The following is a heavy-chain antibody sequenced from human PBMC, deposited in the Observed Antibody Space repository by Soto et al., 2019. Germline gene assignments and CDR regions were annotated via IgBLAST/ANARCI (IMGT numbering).Heavy chain of an antibody. Sequence: GASVKVSCTASGYTFTSYDINWVRQATGQGLEWMGWMNPNSGNTGYAQKFQGRVTMTRNTSISTAYMELSSLRSEDTAVYYCAREGRYSYGYPYYYYGMDVWGQGTTVTVSS. V-gene: IGHV1-8*01. J-gene: IGHJ6*02. CDR3: AREGRYSYGYPYYYYGMDV. D-gene: IGHD5-18*01. CDR2: MNPNSGNT. CDR1: GYTFTSYD.